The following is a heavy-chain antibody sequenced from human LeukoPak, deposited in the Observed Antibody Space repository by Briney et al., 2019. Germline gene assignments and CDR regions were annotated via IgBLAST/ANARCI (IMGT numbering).Heavy chain of an antibody. Sequence: PGGSLRLSCAASGFTFSSYETNWVRQAPGKGLEWVSYISSSGSTIYYADSVKGRFTISRDNAKNSLYLQMNSLRAEDTAVYYCARDGASSPHYYWGQGTLVTVSS. D-gene: IGHD3-10*01. CDR1: GFTFSSYE. CDR2: ISSSGSTI. V-gene: IGHV3-48*03. J-gene: IGHJ4*02. CDR3: ARDGASSPHYY.